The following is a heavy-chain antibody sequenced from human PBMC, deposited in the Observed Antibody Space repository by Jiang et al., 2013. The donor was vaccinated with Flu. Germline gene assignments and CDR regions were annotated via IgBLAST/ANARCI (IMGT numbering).Heavy chain of an antibody. D-gene: IGHD2-2*01. CDR3: AKVATAVQGARVGYYYFGMDV. CDR2: ISDSGGRT. Sequence: QLLESGGGLVQPGGSLRLSCAASRFTFKGSVMNWVRQTPGKGLEWVSGISDSGGRTYYADSVKGRFTISRDNSKNTLYLQMNSLRAEDTALYYCAKVATAVQGARVGYYYFGMDVWGQGTTVTVSS. J-gene: IGHJ6*02. CDR1: RFTFKGSV. V-gene: IGHV3-23*01.